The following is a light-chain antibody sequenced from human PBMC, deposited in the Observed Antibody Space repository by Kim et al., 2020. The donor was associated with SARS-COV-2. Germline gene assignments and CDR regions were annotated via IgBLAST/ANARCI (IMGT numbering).Light chain of an antibody. CDR3: QQYDNHPRYT. J-gene: IGKJ2*01. Sequence: DIQMTQSTSSLSASVGDRVTITCQASQDISNYLNWYQQKPGKAPKLRIYDASNLETGVPSRFSGSGSGTDFTFTISSLQPEDIASYYCQQYDNHPRYTFGQGTKLEI. CDR2: DAS. V-gene: IGKV1-33*01. CDR1: QDISNY.